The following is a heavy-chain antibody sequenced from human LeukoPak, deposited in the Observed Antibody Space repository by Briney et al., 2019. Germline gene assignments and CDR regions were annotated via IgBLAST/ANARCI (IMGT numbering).Heavy chain of an antibody. D-gene: IGHD5-24*01. V-gene: IGHV4-59*12. J-gene: IGHJ4*02. Sequence: PSETLSLTCTVSGGSISSYYWSWIRQPPGKGLEWIGYIYYSGSTNYNPSLKSRVTISVDTSKNQFSLKLSSVTAADTAVYYCARGLDEFDYWGQGTLVTVSS. CDR1: GGSISSYY. CDR3: ARGLDEFDY. CDR2: IYYSGST.